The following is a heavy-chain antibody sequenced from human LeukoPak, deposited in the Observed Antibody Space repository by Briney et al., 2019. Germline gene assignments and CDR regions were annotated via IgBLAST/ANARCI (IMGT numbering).Heavy chain of an antibody. V-gene: IGHV6-1*01. Sequence: SQTLSLTCAISGDSVSSNSAAWNWIRQSPSRGLEWLGRTYYRSKWYNDYAVSVKSRITINPDTSKNQFSLKLSSVTAADTAVYYCAREMELIFGVVIIRYWFDPWGQGTLVTVSS. CDR1: GDSVSSNSAA. J-gene: IGHJ5*02. CDR2: TYYRSKWYN. CDR3: AREMELIFGVVIIRYWFDP. D-gene: IGHD3-3*01.